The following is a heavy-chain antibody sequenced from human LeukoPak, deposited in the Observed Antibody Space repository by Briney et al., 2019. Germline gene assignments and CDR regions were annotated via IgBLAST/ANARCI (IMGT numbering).Heavy chain of an antibody. D-gene: IGHD3/OR15-3a*01. CDR3: ARGRGWTPPWIDY. CDR1: GGSFSGYY. J-gene: IGHJ4*02. CDR2: INHSGST. V-gene: IGHV4-34*01. Sequence: SETLSLTCAVYGGSFSGYYWSWIRQPPGKGLEWIGEINHSGSTHYNPSLKSRVTISVDTSKNQFSLKLSSVTAADTAVYYCARGRGWTPPWIDYWGQGTLVTVSS.